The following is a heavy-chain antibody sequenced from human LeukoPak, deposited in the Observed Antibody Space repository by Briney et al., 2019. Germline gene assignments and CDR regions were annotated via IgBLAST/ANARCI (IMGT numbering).Heavy chain of an antibody. V-gene: IGHV3-7*04. D-gene: IGHD3-22*01. CDR2: IKQDGSEK. Sequence: GGSLRLSCAASGFTFSSYWMSWVRQAPGKGLEWVANIKQDGSEKYYVESVKGRFTISRDNAKNSLYLQMNSLRAEDTAVYYCARGDDSSGYYLDYWGQGTLVTVSS. CDR1: GFTFSSYW. CDR3: ARGDDSSGYYLDY. J-gene: IGHJ4*02.